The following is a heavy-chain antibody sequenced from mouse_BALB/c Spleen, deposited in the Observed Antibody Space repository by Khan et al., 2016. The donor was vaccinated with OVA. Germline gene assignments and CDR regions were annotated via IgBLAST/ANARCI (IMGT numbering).Heavy chain of an antibody. CDR2: ISSGGHYT. V-gene: IGHV5-6*02. Sequence: EVKLEVSGGDLVKTGGSLKLSCAASGFTFSTYGMSWVRQTPDKRLEWVATISSGGHYTYYIDSVKGRFTISRDNAKNILYLQMTSLRSEDTAMYYCARLAYYYNSEGFAYWGQGTLVTVSA. J-gene: IGHJ3*01. D-gene: IGHD1-1*02. CDR1: GFTFSTYG. CDR3: ARLAYYYNSEGFAY.